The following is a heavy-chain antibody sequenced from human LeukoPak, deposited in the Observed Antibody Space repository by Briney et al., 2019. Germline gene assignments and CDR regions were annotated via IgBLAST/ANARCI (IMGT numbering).Heavy chain of an antibody. CDR2: INRSGST. D-gene: IGHD3-10*01. CDR3: ARGDRYYYGSGSYSPFDY. J-gene: IGHJ4*02. CDR1: GGSFSGYY. Sequence: SETLSLTCAVYGGSFSGYYWSWIRQPPGKGLEWVGEINRSGSTNYNPSLKSRVTISVDTSKNQFSLKLSSVTAADTAVYYCARGDRYYYGSGSYSPFDYWGQGTLVTVSS. V-gene: IGHV4-34*01.